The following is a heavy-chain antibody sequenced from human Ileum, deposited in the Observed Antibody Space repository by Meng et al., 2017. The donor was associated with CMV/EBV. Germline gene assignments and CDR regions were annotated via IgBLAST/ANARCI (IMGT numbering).Heavy chain of an antibody. D-gene: IGHD3-10*01. V-gene: IGHV3-21*01. CDR2: ISSSSSYI. CDR3: ARGRGYGSGSYLVYFDY. Sequence: GGSLRPSCAASGFTFSSYSMNWVRQAPGKGLEWVSSISSSSSYIYYADSVKGRFTISRDNAKNSLYLQMNSLRAEDTAVYYCARGRGYGSGSYLVYFDYWGQGTLVTVSS. J-gene: IGHJ4*02. CDR1: GFTFSSYS.